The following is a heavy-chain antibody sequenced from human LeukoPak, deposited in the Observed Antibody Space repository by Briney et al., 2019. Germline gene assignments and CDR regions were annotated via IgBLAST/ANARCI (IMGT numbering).Heavy chain of an antibody. CDR1: GFTFSSYA. Sequence: GGSLRLSCAASGFTFSSYAMHWVRQAPGKGLEWVAVISYDGSNKYYADSVKGRFTISRDNSKNTLYLQMNSLRAEDTAVYYCARRGDGYNFDFWGQGTLVTVSS. CDR2: ISYDGSNK. D-gene: IGHD5-24*01. V-gene: IGHV3-30-3*01. CDR3: ARRGDGYNFDF. J-gene: IGHJ4*02.